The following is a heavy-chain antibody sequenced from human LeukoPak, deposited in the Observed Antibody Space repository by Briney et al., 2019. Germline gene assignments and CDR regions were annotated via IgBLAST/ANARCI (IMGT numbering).Heavy chain of an antibody. J-gene: IGHJ4*02. CDR2: ISGSGGST. CDR3: AKDRQIVATILDY. CDR1: GFTFSSYA. Sequence: PGGPLRLSCAASGFTFSSYAMSWVRKAPGKGLEWVSAISGSGGSTYYADSVKGRFTISRDNSKNTLYLQMNSLRAEDTAVYYCAKDRQIVATILDYWGQGTLVTVSS. V-gene: IGHV3-23*01. D-gene: IGHD5-12*01.